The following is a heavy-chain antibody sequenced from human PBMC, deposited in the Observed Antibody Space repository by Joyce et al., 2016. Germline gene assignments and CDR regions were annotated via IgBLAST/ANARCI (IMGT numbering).Heavy chain of an antibody. Sequence: EVQLVESGGGLVQPGGSLRLSCVASEFTVSGNYMTWVRQAPGKGLEWVSFIHSAGGTSYADSVKGRFTISRDKSKNTLYLQMNGLRAEDTGVYYCARNDFWSGYFDYWGQGTLVTVSS. D-gene: IGHD3-3*01. CDR3: ARNDFWSGYFDY. J-gene: IGHJ4*02. V-gene: IGHV3-66*01. CDR2: IHSAGGT. CDR1: EFTVSGNY.